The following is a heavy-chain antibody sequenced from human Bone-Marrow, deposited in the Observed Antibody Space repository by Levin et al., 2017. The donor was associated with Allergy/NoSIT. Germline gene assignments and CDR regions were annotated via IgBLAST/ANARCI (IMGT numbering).Heavy chain of an antibody. D-gene: IGHD6-19*01. J-gene: IGHJ6*02. CDR3: ATRAYSSGFYGMDV. CDR2: ITGSGGNT. CDR1: GFTFTNYA. Sequence: SCAASGFTFTNYAMSWVRQAPGKGLEWVSTITGSGGNTYYADSVKGRFTISRDNSKNTLYLQTNSLRAEDTAVYYCATRAYSSGFYGMDVWGQGTTVTVSS. V-gene: IGHV3-23*01.